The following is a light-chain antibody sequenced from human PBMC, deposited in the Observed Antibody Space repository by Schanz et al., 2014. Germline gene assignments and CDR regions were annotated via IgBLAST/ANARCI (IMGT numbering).Light chain of an antibody. V-gene: IGKV3-20*01. J-gene: IGKJ1*01. CDR3: QQYGSSPLT. CDR2: GAF. Sequence: EIVLTQSPGTLSLSPGERATLSCKASQSISGYDLAWYQQKPGQAPRLLIYGAFDRATGIPDRFSGSGSGTVFTLTISRLEPEDFAVYYCQQYGSSPLTFGQGTKVEIK. CDR1: QSISGYD.